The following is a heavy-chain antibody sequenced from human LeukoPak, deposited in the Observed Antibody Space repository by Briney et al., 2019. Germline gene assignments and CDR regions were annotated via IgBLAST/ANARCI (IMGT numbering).Heavy chain of an antibody. J-gene: IGHJ4*02. CDR2: IYSGGST. D-gene: IGHD3-10*01. V-gene: IGHV3-53*01. CDR3: ASGNPFMVRGGGFDY. Sequence: GGSLRLSCAASGFTVSSNYMSWVRQAPGKGLECVSVIYSGGSTYYADSVKGRFTISRDNSKNTLYLQMNSLRAEDTAVYYCASGNPFMVRGGGFDYWGQGTLVTVSS. CDR1: GFTVSSNY.